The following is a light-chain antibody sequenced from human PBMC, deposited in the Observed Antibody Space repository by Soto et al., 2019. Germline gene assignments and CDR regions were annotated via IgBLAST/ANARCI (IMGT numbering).Light chain of an antibody. CDR2: GAS. Sequence: EIVLTQSPGTLSLSPGERATLSCRASQSFSSSYLAWYQQKPGQAPRPLIYGASSRATGIPDRFSGSGSGTDFTLTISRLEPEDFAVYYCQQYGSSPRTFGQGTKV. CDR3: QQYGSSPRT. V-gene: IGKV3-20*01. CDR1: QSFSSSY. J-gene: IGKJ1*01.